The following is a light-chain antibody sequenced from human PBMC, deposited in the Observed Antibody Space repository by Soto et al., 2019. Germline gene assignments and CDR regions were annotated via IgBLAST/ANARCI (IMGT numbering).Light chain of an antibody. CDR3: QQYNSLMYT. CDR1: QSISSW. Sequence: DIQMTQSPSTLSASVGDRVTITCRASQSISSWLAWYQQKPGKAPKLLIYDASSLESGVPSRFSGSGSGTEFTITISSLQPDDFATYYCQQYNSLMYTFGKGTKLEIK. V-gene: IGKV1-5*01. J-gene: IGKJ2*01. CDR2: DAS.